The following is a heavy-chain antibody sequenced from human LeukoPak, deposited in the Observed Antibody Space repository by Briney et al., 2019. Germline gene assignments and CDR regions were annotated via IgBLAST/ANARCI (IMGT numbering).Heavy chain of an antibody. CDR3: ARVVTGYSYGYDDY. Sequence: ASVKVSCKASGYTFTSYGINWVRQVAGQGLEWMGWMNPNSGNTGYAQKFQGRVTITRNTSISTAYMELSSLRSEDTAVYYCARVVTGYSYGYDDYWGQGTLVTVSS. CDR1: GYTFTSYG. V-gene: IGHV1-8*03. D-gene: IGHD5-18*01. CDR2: MNPNSGNT. J-gene: IGHJ4*02.